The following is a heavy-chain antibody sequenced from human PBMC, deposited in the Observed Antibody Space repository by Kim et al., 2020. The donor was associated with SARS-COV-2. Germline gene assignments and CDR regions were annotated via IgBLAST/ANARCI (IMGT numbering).Heavy chain of an antibody. CDR2: IYSGGST. D-gene: IGHD2-15*01. CDR3: ARVGTDCSGGSCYSRGFDY. Sequence: GGSLRLSCAASGFTVSSNYMSWVRQAPGKGLEWVSVIYSGGSTYYADSVKGRFTISRHNSKNTLYLQMNSLRAEDTAMYYCARVGTDCSGGSCYSRGFDYWGQGTLVTVSS. CDR1: GFTVSSNY. J-gene: IGHJ4*02. V-gene: IGHV3-53*04.